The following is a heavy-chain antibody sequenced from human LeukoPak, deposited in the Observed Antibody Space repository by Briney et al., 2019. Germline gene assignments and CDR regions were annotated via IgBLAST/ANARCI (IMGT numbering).Heavy chain of an antibody. D-gene: IGHD6-13*01. CDR1: GFTFSSYS. CDR3: ARGTVAAAGYNWFDP. V-gene: IGHV3-21*01. CDR2: ISSSSSYI. J-gene: IGHJ5*02. Sequence: GGSLRLSCAASGFTFSSYSMNWVRQAPGKGLEWVSSISSSSSYIYYADSVKGGFTISRDNAKNSLYLQMNSLRAEDTAVYYCARGTVAAAGYNWFDPWGQGTLVTVSS.